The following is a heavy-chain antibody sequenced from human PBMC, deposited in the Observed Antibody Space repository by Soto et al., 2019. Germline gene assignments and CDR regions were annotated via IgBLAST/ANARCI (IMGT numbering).Heavy chain of an antibody. V-gene: IGHV4-61*05. CDR3: ARRYGGNLDY. D-gene: IGHD1-26*01. J-gene: IGHJ4*02. Sequence: SETLSLTCTVSGGSISSSSYYWSWIRQPPGKGLEWIGYIYYSESTNYNPSLKSRVTISVDTSKNQFSLKLSSVTAADTAVYYCARRYGGNLDYWGQGTLVTVSS. CDR1: GGSISSSSYY. CDR2: IYYSEST.